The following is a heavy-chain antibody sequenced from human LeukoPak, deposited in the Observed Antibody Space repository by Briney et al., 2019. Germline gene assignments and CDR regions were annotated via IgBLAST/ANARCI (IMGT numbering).Heavy chain of an antibody. CDR3: AKSPYNWSYGYYVVDV. CDR2: ISGVGVST. V-gene: IGHV3-23*01. Sequence: GGSLRLSCAAPGFNLNNYAMSWVRQAPGKGLEWVSAISGVGVSTYYADSVKGRFTNSRDNSKNTLYLQMNSLRAEDTAVYYCAKSPYNWSYGYYVVDVWGQGTTVTVSS. D-gene: IGHD1-7*01. J-gene: IGHJ6*02. CDR1: GFNLNNYA.